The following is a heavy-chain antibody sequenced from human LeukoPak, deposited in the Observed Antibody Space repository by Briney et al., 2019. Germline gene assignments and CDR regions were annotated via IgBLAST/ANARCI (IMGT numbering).Heavy chain of an antibody. CDR2: RWYDGSNK. V-gene: IGHV3-33*01. CDR1: GFTFSSYG. D-gene: IGHD3-9*01. Sequence: PGGSLRLSCAASGFTFSSYGMHWVRQAPGKGLEWVAVRWYDGSNKYYADSVKGRFTISRDNCKNTLYLQMNSLRPEDTAVYYCASPLGRYFDWYSRGYGMDVWGQGTTVTVSS. J-gene: IGHJ6*02. CDR3: ASPLGRYFDWYSRGYGMDV.